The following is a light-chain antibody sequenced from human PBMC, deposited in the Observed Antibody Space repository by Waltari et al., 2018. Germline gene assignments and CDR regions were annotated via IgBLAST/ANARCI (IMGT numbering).Light chain of an antibody. Sequence: QLVLPQSPSASASLGASVKLTCTLSRGYTNYAIAWHQQQSKKGPHFLMKVNSDGSQNGGDGIPDRFSGSSSGAERYLTISSLQSEDEADYYCQTWGSGIVVFGGGTKLTVL. CDR2: VNSDGSQ. CDR3: QTWGSGIVV. CDR1: RGYTNYA. J-gene: IGLJ2*01. V-gene: IGLV4-69*01.